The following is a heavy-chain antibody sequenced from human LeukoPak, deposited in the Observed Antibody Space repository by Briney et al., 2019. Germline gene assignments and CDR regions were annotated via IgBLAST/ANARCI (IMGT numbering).Heavy chain of an antibody. V-gene: IGHV4-59*01. Sequence: SETLSLTCTVSGGSISSYYWSWLRQPPGKGLEWIGYIYYSGSTNYNPSLRSRVTISVDTSKNQFSLRLSSVTAADTAVYYCARGRRVPAAIYYYYYYMDVWGKGTTVTIS. CDR2: IYYSGST. CDR3: ARGRRVPAAIYYYYYYMDV. D-gene: IGHD2-2*01. J-gene: IGHJ6*03. CDR1: GGSISSYY.